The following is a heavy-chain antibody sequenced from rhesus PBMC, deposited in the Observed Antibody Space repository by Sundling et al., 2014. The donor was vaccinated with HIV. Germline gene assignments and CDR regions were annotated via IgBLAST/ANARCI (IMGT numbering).Heavy chain of an antibody. CDR3: ARDYSGSYLDY. CDR1: GYSISSGYY. D-gene: IGHD3-16*01. CDR2: IYGSGGSN. Sequence: QVQLQESGAGLVKPSETLSLTCAVSGYSISSGYYWNWIRQSPGKGLEWIGNIYGSGGSNYLNPSLKSRVTLSVDTSKNQFSLKLSSVTAADTAVYYCARDYSGSYLDYWGQGVLVTVSS. V-gene: IGHV4-99*02. J-gene: IGHJ4*01.